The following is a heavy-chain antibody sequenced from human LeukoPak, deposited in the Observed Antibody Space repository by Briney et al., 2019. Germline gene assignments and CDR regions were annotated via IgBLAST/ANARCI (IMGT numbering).Heavy chain of an antibody. Sequence: GGSLRLSCTASGFTFSNYAMHWVRQAPGEGLDWVTAISFDARNTHYANSVKGRFTISRDNSKNTLYLQMTTLRAEDTAVYWCAREGGYSYGLPFDYWGQGTLVTVSS. CDR3: AREGGYSYGLPFDY. J-gene: IGHJ4*02. V-gene: IGHV3-30*04. CDR1: GFTFSNYA. D-gene: IGHD5-18*01. CDR2: ISFDARNT.